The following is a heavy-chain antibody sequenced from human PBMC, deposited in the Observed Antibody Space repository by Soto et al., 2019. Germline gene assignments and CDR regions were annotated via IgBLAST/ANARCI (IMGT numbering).Heavy chain of an antibody. CDR3: ESALSPWYWFDP. CDR1: GGTFSSYA. V-gene: IGHV1-69*13. D-gene: IGHD1-20*01. CDR2: IIPILGTA. J-gene: IGHJ5*02. Sequence: GASVKVSCKASGGTFSSYAISWVRQAPGQGLEWMGGIIPILGTANYAQKFQGRVTITADESTSTAYMELSSLRSEDTAVYYCESALSPWYWFDPWGQGTLVTVS.